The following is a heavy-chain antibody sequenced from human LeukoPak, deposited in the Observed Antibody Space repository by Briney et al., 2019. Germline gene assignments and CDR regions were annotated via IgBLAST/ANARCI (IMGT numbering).Heavy chain of an antibody. CDR3: ARSRYCSGGSCYSVYFDY. CDR1: GGTFSSYA. D-gene: IGHD2-15*01. CDR2: IIPIFGTA. V-gene: IGHV1-69*01. Sequence: SVKVSCKASGGTFSSYAISWVRQAPGQGLEWMGGIIPIFGTANYAQKFQGRVTSTADESTSTAYMELSSLRSEDTAVYYCARSRYCSGGSCYSVYFDYWGQGTLVTVSS. J-gene: IGHJ4*02.